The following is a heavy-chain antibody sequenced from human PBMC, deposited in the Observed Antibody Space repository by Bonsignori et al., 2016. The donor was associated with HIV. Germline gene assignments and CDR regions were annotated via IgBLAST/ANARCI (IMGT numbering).Heavy chain of an antibody. Sequence: RQAPGKALEWLTLIYWDDDKRYSPSLKSRLTITKDTSKNQVVLTMTNMDPVDTATYYCAHSLGDYYYGSGRGAWLLYYFDYWGQGTLVTVSS. D-gene: IGHD3-10*01. V-gene: IGHV2-5*02. CDR3: AHSLGDYYYGSGRGAWLLYYFDY. CDR2: IYWDDDK. J-gene: IGHJ4*02.